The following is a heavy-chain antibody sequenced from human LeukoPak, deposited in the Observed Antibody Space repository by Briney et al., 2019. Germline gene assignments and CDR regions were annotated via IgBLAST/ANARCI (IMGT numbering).Heavy chain of an antibody. CDR3: AKEYRGFDY. V-gene: IGHV3-23*01. D-gene: IGHD3-16*02. CDR1: GFTFNTYA. Sequence: GGSLRLSCAASGFTFNTYAMSWVRQAPGKGLEWVSTISGSGGSTYYADSVKGRFTISRDNSKNTLYLQMSSLRAEDTAVYYCAKEYRGFDYWGQGTLVTVSS. CDR2: ISGSGGST. J-gene: IGHJ4*02.